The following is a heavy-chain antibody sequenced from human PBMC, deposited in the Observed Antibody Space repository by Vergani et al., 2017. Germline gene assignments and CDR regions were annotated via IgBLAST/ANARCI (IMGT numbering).Heavy chain of an antibody. CDR2: IGTAGDT. CDR3: ARGSLDYGDPNAFDI. V-gene: IGHV3-13*01. Sequence: VQLVESGGGVVQPGRSLRLSCAASGFTFSSYDMHWVRQATGKGLEWVSAIGTAGDTYYPGSVKGRITISRENDKNSLYLQMNSLRAGDTAVYYCARGSLDYGDPNAFDIWGQGTMVTVSS. D-gene: IGHD4-17*01. J-gene: IGHJ3*02. CDR1: GFTFSSYD.